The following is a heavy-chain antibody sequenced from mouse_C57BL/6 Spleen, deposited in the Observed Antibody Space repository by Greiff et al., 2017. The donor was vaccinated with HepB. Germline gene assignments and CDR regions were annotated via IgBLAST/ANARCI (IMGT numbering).Heavy chain of an antibody. CDR3: ARDRGGTGAGFAY. CDR1: GFTFSSYA. J-gene: IGHJ3*01. V-gene: IGHV5-4*01. CDR2: ISDGGSYT. Sequence: EVQRVESGGGLVKPGGSLKLSCAASGFTFSSYAMSWVRQTPEKRLEWVATISDGGSYTYYPDNVKGRFTISRDNAKNNLYLQMSHLKSEDTAMYYCARDRGGTGAGFAYWGQGTLVTVSA. D-gene: IGHD4-1*01.